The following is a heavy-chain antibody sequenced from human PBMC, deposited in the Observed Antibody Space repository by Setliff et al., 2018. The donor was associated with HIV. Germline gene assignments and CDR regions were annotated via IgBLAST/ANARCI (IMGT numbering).Heavy chain of an antibody. V-gene: IGHV1-69*13. D-gene: IGHD3-16*01. CDR3: ARGALGGDYAGALDF. J-gene: IGHJ4*01. CDR1: GGSFSSYG. CDR2: IIPMYRTA. Sequence: SVKVSRKASGGSFSSYGISWVRQAPGQGLEWMGGIIPMYRTANYAQKFQGRVTITADESTSTAYMELSRLRSDDTAVYYCARGALGGDYAGALDFWGQGTPVTVSS.